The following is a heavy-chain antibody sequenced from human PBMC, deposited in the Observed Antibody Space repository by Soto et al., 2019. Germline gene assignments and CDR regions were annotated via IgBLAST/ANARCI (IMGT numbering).Heavy chain of an antibody. V-gene: IGHV3-53*01. CDR3: ARVGSLRFLEWLLLPDYYYYGMDV. J-gene: IGHJ6*02. Sequence: GGSRRLSCAASGFTVSSNYMSWVRQAPGKGLEWVSVIYSGGSTYYADSVKGRFTISRDNSKNTLYLQMNSLRAEDTAVYYCARVGSLRFLEWLLLPDYYYYGMDVWGQGTTVTVS. CDR1: GFTVSSNY. CDR2: IYSGGST. D-gene: IGHD3-3*01.